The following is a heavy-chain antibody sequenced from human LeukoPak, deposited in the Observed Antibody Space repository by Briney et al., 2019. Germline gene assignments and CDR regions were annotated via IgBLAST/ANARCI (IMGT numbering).Heavy chain of an antibody. D-gene: IGHD3-16*01. V-gene: IGHV3-30*18. CDR1: RFTFSSYG. Sequence: QPGGSLRLSCAASRFTFSSYGMHWVRQAPGKGLEWVAVISYDGNNRYYADSVKGRFTISRYNSKNTLYLQMNSLRAEDTAVYYCAKAKGEVIGAFDIWGQGTMVTVSS. J-gene: IGHJ3*02. CDR2: ISYDGNNR. CDR3: AKAKGEVIGAFDI.